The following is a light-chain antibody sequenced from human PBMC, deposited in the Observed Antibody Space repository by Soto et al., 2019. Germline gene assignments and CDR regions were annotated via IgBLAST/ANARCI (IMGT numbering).Light chain of an antibody. J-gene: IGLJ2*01. CDR2: DNS. CDR3: QVWDSTDDHHVL. Sequence: SYELTQPPSVSVAPGQTARITCWGNNIGSNSVQWYQQNPGQAPVLVVYDNSDRPSGIPDRSSGSKSGNTATLTISRVEAGDEADYHCQVWDSTDDHHVLFGGGTKVTVL. CDR1: NIGSNS. V-gene: IGLV3-21*02.